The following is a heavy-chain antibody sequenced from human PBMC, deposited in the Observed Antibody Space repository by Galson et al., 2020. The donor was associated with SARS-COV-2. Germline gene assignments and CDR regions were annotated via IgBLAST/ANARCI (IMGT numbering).Heavy chain of an antibody. V-gene: IGHV3-48*03. D-gene: IGHD3-10*01. Sequence: GGSLRLSCAASGFTFSSYEMNWVRQAPGKGLEWVSYISSSGSTIYYADSVKGRFTISRDNAKNSLYLQMNSLRAEDTAVYYCARALWFRELSSWGQGTLVTVSS. CDR3: ARALWFRELSS. CDR1: GFTFSSYE. CDR2: ISSSGSTI. J-gene: IGHJ4*02.